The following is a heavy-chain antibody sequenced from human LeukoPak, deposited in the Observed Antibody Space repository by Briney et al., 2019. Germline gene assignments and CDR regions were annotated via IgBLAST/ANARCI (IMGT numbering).Heavy chain of an antibody. V-gene: IGHV4-4*07. CDR3: ARDLNGAPPDYYYGMDV. D-gene: IGHD4-17*01. CDR2: IYSSGST. Sequence: SETLSLTCTVSGGSISSYYWSWIRQPAGKALEWIGRIYSSGSTDYNPSLKSRVTISVDTSKNQFSLKLSSVTAADTAVYYCARDLNGAPPDYYYGMDVWGQGTTVTVSS. CDR1: GGSISSYY. J-gene: IGHJ6*02.